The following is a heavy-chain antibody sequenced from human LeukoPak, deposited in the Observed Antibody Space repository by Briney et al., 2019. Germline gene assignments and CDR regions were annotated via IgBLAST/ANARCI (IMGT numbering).Heavy chain of an antibody. CDR3: AKGANYYDSSGYYYAEYFQH. D-gene: IGHD3-22*01. Sequence: GGSLRLSCAAPGFTFSSYAMSWVRQAPRKGLEWVSAISGSGGSTYYADSVKGRFTISRDNSKNTLYLQMNSLRAEDTAVYYCAKGANYYDSSGYYYAEYFQHWGQGTLVTVSS. V-gene: IGHV3-23*01. J-gene: IGHJ1*01. CDR2: ISGSGGST. CDR1: GFTFSSYA.